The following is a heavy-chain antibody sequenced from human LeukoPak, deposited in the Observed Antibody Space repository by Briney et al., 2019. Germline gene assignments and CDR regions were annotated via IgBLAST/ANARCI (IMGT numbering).Heavy chain of an antibody. CDR1: GGSISSYY. J-gene: IGHJ6*02. V-gene: IGHV4-59*06. D-gene: IGHD5/OR15-5a*01. CDR2: IYYSGST. Sequence: SETLSLTCTVSGGSISSYYWSWIRQHPGKGLEWIGYIYYSGSTYYNPSLKSRVTISVDTSKNQFSLKLSSVTAADTAVYDCASHSTYSYYGMDVWGQGTTVTVSS. CDR3: ASHSTYSYYGMDV.